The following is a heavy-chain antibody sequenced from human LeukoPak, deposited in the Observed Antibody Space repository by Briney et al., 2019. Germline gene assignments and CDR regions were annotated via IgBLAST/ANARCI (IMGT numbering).Heavy chain of an antibody. CDR2: ISYDGSDK. J-gene: IGHJ4*02. D-gene: IGHD2-15*01. CDR1: GFTFSSYG. Sequence: PGRSLRLSCAASGFTFSSYGIHWVRQAPGKGLEWVAVISYDGSDKYYADSVQGRFTISRDNSKNTLYLQMNSLRAEDTAVYYCAKDACGGSCYTADDWGQGTLVIVSS. V-gene: IGHV3-30*18. CDR3: AKDACGGSCYTADD.